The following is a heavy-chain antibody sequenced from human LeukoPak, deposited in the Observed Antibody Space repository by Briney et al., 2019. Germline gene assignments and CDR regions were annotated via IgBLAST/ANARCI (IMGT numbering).Heavy chain of an antibody. Sequence: GEPLKISCKGSGYSFTSYWIGWVRQMPGKGLEWMGIIYPGDSDTRYSPSFQGQVTISADKSISTAYLQWSSLKASDTAMYYCATGGYCSSTSCPNWFDPWGQGTLVTVSS. CDR2: IYPGDSDT. J-gene: IGHJ5*02. V-gene: IGHV5-51*01. D-gene: IGHD2-2*01. CDR1: GYSFTSYW. CDR3: ATGGYCSSTSCPNWFDP.